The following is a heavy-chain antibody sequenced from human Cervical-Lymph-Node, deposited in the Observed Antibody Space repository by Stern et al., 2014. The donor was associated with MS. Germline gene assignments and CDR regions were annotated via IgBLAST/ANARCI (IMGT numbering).Heavy chain of an antibody. CDR1: GGSISSGGYY. D-gene: IGHD6-19*01. Sequence: QVQLQESGPGLVKPSQTLSLTCTVSGGSISSGGYYWSWIRQHPGKGLEWIGYLYYSGSTHYNPSLKSRVTISVDTSKNHFFLQRSLGSAADTAVYCCARGLYSSVPYFDYWGQGTLVTVSS. J-gene: IGHJ4*02. CDR3: ARGLYSSVPYFDY. V-gene: IGHV4-31*03. CDR2: LYYSGST.